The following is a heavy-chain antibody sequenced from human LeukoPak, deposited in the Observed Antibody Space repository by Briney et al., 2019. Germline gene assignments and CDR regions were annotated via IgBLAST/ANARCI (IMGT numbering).Heavy chain of an antibody. V-gene: IGHV4-31*03. J-gene: IGHJ6*02. D-gene: IGHD6-13*01. Sequence: PSQTLSLTCTVSGGSIRSGGYYWSWIRQHPGKGLEWIGYIYYSGSTYYNPPLKSRVTISVDTSKNQFSLKLSSVTAADTAVYYCARGNSSSYIYYYGMDVWGQGTTVTVSS. CDR1: GGSIRSGGYY. CDR2: IYYSGST. CDR3: ARGNSSSYIYYYGMDV.